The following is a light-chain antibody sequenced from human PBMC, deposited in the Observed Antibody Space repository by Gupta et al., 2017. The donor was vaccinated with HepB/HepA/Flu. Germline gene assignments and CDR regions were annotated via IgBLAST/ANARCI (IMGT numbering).Light chain of an antibody. J-gene: IGKJ1*01. CDR3: QQNNSYPWT. Sequence: DIQMTQSPSTLSASVGDRVTITCRASQSTSSWLAWFQQKPGKAPKFLIYKAFSLESGVPSRFSGSGSGTEFTLTINSLQTDDFATYYCQQNNSYPWTFGQGTKVENK. CDR1: QSTSSW. CDR2: KAF. V-gene: IGKV1-5*03.